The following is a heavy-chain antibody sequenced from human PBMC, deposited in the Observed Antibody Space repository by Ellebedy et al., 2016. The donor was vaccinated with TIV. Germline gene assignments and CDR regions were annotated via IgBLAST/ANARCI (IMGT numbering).Heavy chain of an antibody. CDR2: IDPSDSYA. J-gene: IGHJ4*02. Sequence: GESLKISCKGSGYSFTGYWINWVRQMPGKGIEWIGRIDPSDSYAIYNPSFQGHATISVDKSISTAYLQWRSLKASDTAMFYCARLIMADARYSFDYWGQGTLVTVSS. CDR1: GYSFTGYW. CDR3: ARLIMADARYSFDY. D-gene: IGHD2-2*01. V-gene: IGHV5-10-1*01.